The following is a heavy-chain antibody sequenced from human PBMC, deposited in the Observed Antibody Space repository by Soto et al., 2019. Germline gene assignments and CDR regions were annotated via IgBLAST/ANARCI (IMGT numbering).Heavy chain of an antibody. CDR2: IHWNDDK. D-gene: IGHD3-22*01. CDR3: AHTKDSSGFLTS. J-gene: IGHJ5*02. Sequence: QITLTESGPTLVKPTQTLTLTCSFSGFSLSAYGVRVIWFRQPPGETLEWLALIHWNDDKRYSPYLKSRLTITKDTSKNQVVLTLTNLDPLDTGTYFCAHTKDSSGFLTSWGQGILVTVSS. V-gene: IGHV2-5*01. CDR1: GFSLSAYGVR.